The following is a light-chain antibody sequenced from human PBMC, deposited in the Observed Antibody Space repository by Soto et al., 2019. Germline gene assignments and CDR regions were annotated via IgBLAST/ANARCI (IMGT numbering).Light chain of an antibody. V-gene: IGLV1-47*01. J-gene: IGLJ2*01. CDR2: RND. Sequence: QSVLTQPPSASGTPGQRVTISCSGSRSNIGSNYVYWYQQLPGTAPKLLISRNDQRPSGVPDRFSGSKSGTSASLAISGLRSEDEADYYCSAWDDSLSGSLEFGRGTKLTVL. CDR1: RSNIGSNY. CDR3: SAWDDSLSGSLE.